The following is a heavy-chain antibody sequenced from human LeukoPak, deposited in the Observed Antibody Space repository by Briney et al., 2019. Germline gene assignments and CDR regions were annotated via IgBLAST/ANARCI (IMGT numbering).Heavy chain of an antibody. V-gene: IGHV4-34*01. CDR2: VNHSGNT. J-gene: IGHJ5*02. CDR1: GGTLSGYY. Sequence: KPSETLSLTCGVDGGTLSGYYWSWIRQPPGKGLEWIGEVNHSGNTNHNPSLKSRVTISVDTSMNQFSLKLSSVTAADTAVYYCARGWGSYDYSHYRVWFGPWGQGTLVTVSS. CDR3: ARGWGSYDYSHYRVWFGP. D-gene: IGHD4-11*01.